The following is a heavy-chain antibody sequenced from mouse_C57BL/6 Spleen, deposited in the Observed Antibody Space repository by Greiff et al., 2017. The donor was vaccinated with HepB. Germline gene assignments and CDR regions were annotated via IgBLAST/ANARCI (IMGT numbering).Heavy chain of an antibody. Sequence: VKLMESGAELVKPGASVKLSCKASGYTFTSYWMHWVKQRPGQGLEWIGMIHPNSGSTNYNEKFKSKATLTVDKSSSTAYMQLSSLTSEDSAVYYCARRALYYFDYWGQGTTLIVSS. D-gene: IGHD3-1*01. J-gene: IGHJ2*01. CDR2: IHPNSGST. CDR3: ARRALYYFDY. CDR1: GYTFTSYW. V-gene: IGHV1-64*01.